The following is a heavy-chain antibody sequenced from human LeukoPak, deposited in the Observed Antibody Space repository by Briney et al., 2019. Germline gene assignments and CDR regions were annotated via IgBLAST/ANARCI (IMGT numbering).Heavy chain of an antibody. CDR2: IIPIFGTA. J-gene: IGHJ4*02. Sequence: SVKVSCKASAGTFSSYAISWVRQAPGQGLEWMGGIIPIFGTANYAQKFQGRVTITADKSTSTAYMELSSLRSEDTAVYYCARVGYCSSTSCQPGDYWGQGTLVTVSS. CDR1: AGTFSSYA. V-gene: IGHV1-69*06. D-gene: IGHD2-2*01. CDR3: ARVGYCSSTSCQPGDY.